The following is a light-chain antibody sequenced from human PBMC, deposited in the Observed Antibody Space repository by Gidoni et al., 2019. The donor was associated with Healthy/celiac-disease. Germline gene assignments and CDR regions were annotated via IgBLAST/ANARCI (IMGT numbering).Light chain of an antibody. CDR1: QSVSSY. CDR2: DAS. V-gene: IGKV3-11*01. Sequence: VLTQSPAHLSLSPGERATLSCRASQSVSSYLAWYQQKPGQAHRILIYDASNRATGIPARFSGSGAGKDFTITISSLEPEDVAVYYCQQSSNWLTFGGGTKVEIK. CDR3: QQSSNWLT. J-gene: IGKJ4*01.